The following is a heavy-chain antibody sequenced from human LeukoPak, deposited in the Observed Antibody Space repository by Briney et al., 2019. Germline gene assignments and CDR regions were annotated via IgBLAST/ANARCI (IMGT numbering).Heavy chain of an antibody. J-gene: IGHJ4*02. Sequence: GGSLRLSCAASGFTFNTYTMNWVRQAPGKGLEWVSSISTSSSYIYYADSVKGRFTISRDNAKNSLYLQMNSLRAEDAAVYYCARDGDILTGHYKFYFDYWGQGSLVTVSS. CDR3: ARDGDILTGHYKFYFDY. D-gene: IGHD3-9*01. CDR1: GFTFNTYT. V-gene: IGHV3-21*01. CDR2: ISTSSSYI.